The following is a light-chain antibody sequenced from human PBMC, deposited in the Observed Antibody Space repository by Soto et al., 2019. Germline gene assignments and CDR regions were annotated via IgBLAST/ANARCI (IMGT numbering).Light chain of an antibody. CDR1: HNIRNS. V-gene: IGKV1-39*01. CDR2: ASS. CDR3: QQRYSTTLT. Sequence: DIQMTQSPSSLSASVGDRVTITCRASHNIRNSLNWYQQKPGKDPKFLIYASSSLQSGVPSRFSGSASGTDFNLTISSLQTEDFATYECQQRYSTTLTFGQGTKVDIK. J-gene: IGKJ1*01.